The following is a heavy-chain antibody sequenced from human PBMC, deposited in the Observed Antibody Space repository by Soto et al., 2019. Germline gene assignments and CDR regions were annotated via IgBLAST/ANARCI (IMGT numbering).Heavy chain of an antibody. D-gene: IGHD6-19*01. Sequence: QVQLVQSGAEVKKPGSSVKVSCKASGGTFSNYAISWVRQAPGQGLEWMGGIIPLSGTANYAQKFQGRVTITADGSTSTAYRELSSLRSEDTAVYYCASDYAVADTYYYGMDVWGQGTTVTVSS. CDR2: IIPLSGTA. V-gene: IGHV1-69*01. CDR1: GGTFSNYA. J-gene: IGHJ6*02. CDR3: ASDYAVADTYYYGMDV.